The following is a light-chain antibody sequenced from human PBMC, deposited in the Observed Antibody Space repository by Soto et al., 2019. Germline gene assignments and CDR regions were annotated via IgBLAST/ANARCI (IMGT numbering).Light chain of an antibody. Sequence: ETVLTQSPGTLSLSPGARATLSCRASQSVSSSSLAWYQQKPGQAPRLLIYGASTRATGIPARFSGSVSGRDFTLTISGLEPEDFAVYYCQQYGSSPLISFGQGTRLEIK. CDR2: GAS. CDR3: QQYGSSPLIS. CDR1: QSVSSSS. J-gene: IGKJ5*01. V-gene: IGKV3-20*01.